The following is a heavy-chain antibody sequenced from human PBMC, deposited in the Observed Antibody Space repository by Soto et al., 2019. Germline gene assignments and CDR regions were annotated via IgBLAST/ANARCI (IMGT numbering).Heavy chain of an antibody. Sequence: PSETLSLTCTVSGGSISSYYWSWIRQPPGKGLEWIGYIYYSGSTNYNPSLKSRVTISVDTPKNQFSLELSSVTAADTAVYYCARHTPAISISDHWGQGTLVTVSS. D-gene: IGHD2-15*01. CDR1: GGSISSYY. CDR2: IYYSGST. CDR3: ARHTPAISISDH. J-gene: IGHJ4*02. V-gene: IGHV4-59*08.